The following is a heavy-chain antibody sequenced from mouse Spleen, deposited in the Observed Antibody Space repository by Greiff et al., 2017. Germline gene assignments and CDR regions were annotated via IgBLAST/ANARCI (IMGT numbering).Heavy chain of an antibody. Sequence: EVQLVESGGGLVKPGGSLKLSCAASGFTFSDYGMPWVRQAPEKGLEWVAYISSGSSTIYYADTVKGRFTISRDNAKNTLFLQMTSLRSEDTAMYYCASYQGTWFAYWGQGTLVTVSA. CDR3: ASYQGTWFAY. CDR2: ISSGSSTI. J-gene: IGHJ3*01. CDR1: GFTFSDYG. V-gene: IGHV5-17*01.